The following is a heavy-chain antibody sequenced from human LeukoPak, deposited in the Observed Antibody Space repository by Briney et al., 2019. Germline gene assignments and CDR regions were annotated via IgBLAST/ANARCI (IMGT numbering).Heavy chain of an antibody. CDR2: INSDGSST. D-gene: IGHD3-16*01. CDR3: ARGPSDYVWGSCPRA. J-gene: IGHJ4*02. Sequence: GGSLRLSCAASGFTFSSYWMHWVRQAPGKGLVWVSRINSDGSSTSYADSVKGRFTISRDNAKNTLYLQMNSLRAEDTAVYYCARGPSDYVWGSCPRAWGQGTLVTVSS. V-gene: IGHV3-74*01. CDR1: GFTFSSYW.